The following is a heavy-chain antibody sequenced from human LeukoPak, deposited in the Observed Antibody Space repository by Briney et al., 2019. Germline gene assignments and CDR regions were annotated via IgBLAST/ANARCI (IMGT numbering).Heavy chain of an antibody. D-gene: IGHD6-19*01. CDR3: ARVAVAGPRTPYFDY. CDR2: IYYSGST. Sequence: PSQTLSLTCTVSGGSISSGDYYWSWIRQPPGKGLEWIGYIYYSGSTYYNPSLKSRVTISVDTSKNQFSLKLSSVTAADTAVYYCARVAVAGPRTPYFDYWGQGTLVTVSP. CDR1: GGSISSGDYY. J-gene: IGHJ4*02. V-gene: IGHV4-30-4*08.